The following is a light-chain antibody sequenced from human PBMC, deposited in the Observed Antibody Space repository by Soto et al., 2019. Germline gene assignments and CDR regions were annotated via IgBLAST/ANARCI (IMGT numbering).Light chain of an antibody. CDR2: KAS. J-gene: IGKJ1*01. V-gene: IGKV1-5*03. CDR3: QQYSSYS. Sequence: DIQMTQSPSTLSASVGDRVTITCRASQSISSWLAWYQQKPGKAPKLLIYKASSLESGVPSRFSGSGSGTEFTLTITSLQPDDFATYYCQQYSSYSFGQGTKVAIK. CDR1: QSISSW.